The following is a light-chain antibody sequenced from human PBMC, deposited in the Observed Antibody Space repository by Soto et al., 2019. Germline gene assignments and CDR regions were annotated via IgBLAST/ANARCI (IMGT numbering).Light chain of an antibody. V-gene: IGKV1-39*01. J-gene: IGKJ2*01. CDR2: AAY. CDR1: QSITDY. CDR3: QQSYSSPVT. Sequence: DTQMTQSPSSLSASIGDRVTITCQASQSITDYLNWYQQKPGKAPKLLIYAAYSLQSGVPSRFSGSGSGTDFSLTISSLQPEDSATYYCQQSYSSPVTFGQGTKVDIK.